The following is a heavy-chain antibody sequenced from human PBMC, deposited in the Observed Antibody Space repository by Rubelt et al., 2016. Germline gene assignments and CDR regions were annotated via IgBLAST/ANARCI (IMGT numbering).Heavy chain of an antibody. Sequence: QVQLQESGPGLVEPSQTLSLTCTVSGGSISNRDYYWSWIRQHPGKGLELVAYIFYRGNNFSSTYLKSRSHIPVDTSKNQFSLKLSSVTAADTAVYYCARHTEWLDGMDVWGQGTTVTVSS. D-gene: IGHD6-19*01. CDR2: IFYRGNN. J-gene: IGHJ6*02. CDR1: GGSISNRDYY. CDR3: ARHTEWLDGMDV. V-gene: IGHV4-30-4*08.